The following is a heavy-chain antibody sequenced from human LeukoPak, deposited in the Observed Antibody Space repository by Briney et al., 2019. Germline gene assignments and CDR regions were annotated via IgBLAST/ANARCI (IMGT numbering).Heavy chain of an antibody. Sequence: PSETLSLTCTVSGGSVSSYEYYWGWIRQPPGKGLEWTGNTYYTGSTYYNPSLRSRVTMSVDTSKNQFSLKMSSVTAADTAVYYCARLSKGRYFDYIFDHWGQGTVVTVSS. V-gene: IGHV4-39*01. CDR1: GGSVSSYEYY. CDR3: ARLSKGRYFDYIFDH. J-gene: IGHJ4*02. CDR2: TYYTGST. D-gene: IGHD3-9*01.